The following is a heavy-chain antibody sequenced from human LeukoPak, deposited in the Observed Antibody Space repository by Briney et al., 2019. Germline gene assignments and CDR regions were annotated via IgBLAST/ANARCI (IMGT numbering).Heavy chain of an antibody. D-gene: IGHD3-10*01. V-gene: IGHV3-48*04. CDR2: ISSSSSTI. Sequence: PGGSLRLSCAASGFTFSSYSMNWARQAPGKGLEWVSYISSSSSTIYYADSVKGRFTISRDNAKNSLYLQMNSLRAEDTAVYYCARSAGSGARGYFDRWGQGTLVTVSS. J-gene: IGHJ4*02. CDR1: GFTFSSYS. CDR3: ARSAGSGARGYFDR.